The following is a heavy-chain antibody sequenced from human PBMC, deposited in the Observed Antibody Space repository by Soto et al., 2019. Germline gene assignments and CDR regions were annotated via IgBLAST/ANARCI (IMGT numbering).Heavy chain of an antibody. CDR3: ARDSGAPKLLNYYYYYGMDV. J-gene: IGHJ6*02. D-gene: IGHD2-15*01. Sequence: GGSLRLSCAASGFTFSSYAMSWVRQAPGKGLEWVSAISGSGGSNKYYADSVKGRFTISRDNSKNTLYLQMNSLRAEDTAVYYCARDSGAPKLLNYYYYYGMDVWGQGTTVTVSS. V-gene: IGHV3-23*01. CDR2: ISGSGGSNK. CDR1: GFTFSSYA.